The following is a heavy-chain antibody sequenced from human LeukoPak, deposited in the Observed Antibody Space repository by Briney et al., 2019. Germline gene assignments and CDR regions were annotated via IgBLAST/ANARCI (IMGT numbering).Heavy chain of an antibody. D-gene: IGHD3-9*01. V-gene: IGHV3-21*01. CDR1: GFTFSSYA. CDR3: ARGPRYFDWLQRYYYYYGMDV. Sequence: GGSLRLSCAASGFTFSSYAMSWVRQAPGKWLEWDSSISSSSSYIYYADSVKGRFTISRDNAKNSLYLQMNSLRAEDTAVYYCARGPRYFDWLQRYYYYYGMDVWGQGTTVTVSS. J-gene: IGHJ6*02. CDR2: ISSSSSYI.